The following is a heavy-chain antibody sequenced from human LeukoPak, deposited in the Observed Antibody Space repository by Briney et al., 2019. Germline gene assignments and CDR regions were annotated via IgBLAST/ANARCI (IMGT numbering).Heavy chain of an antibody. D-gene: IGHD3-10*01. V-gene: IGHV4-34*01. CDR3: ARDRRITMVRGVSGARRNDY. CDR2: INHSGST. CDR1: GGSFSGYY. Sequence: SETLSLTCAVYGGSFSGYYWSWIRQPPGKGLEWIGEINHSGSTNYNPSLKSRVTMSVDTSKNQFSLKLSSVTAADAAVYYCARDRRITMVRGVSGARRNDYWGQGTLVTVSS. J-gene: IGHJ4*02.